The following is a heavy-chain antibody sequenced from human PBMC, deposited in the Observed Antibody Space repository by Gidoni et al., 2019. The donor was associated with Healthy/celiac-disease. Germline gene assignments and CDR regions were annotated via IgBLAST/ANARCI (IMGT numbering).Heavy chain of an antibody. Sequence: QVQLVQSGAEVKKPGASVKVSCKASGYTFTSYGISWVRQAPGQGLEWMGWISAYNGNTNYAQKLQGRVTMTTDTSTSTAYMELRSLRSDDTAVYYCARDDRKLADYDILTGYYPPYGMDVWGQGTTVTVSS. J-gene: IGHJ6*02. CDR2: ISAYNGNT. CDR1: GYTFTSYG. CDR3: ARDDRKLADYDILTGYYPPYGMDV. V-gene: IGHV1-18*01. D-gene: IGHD3-9*01.